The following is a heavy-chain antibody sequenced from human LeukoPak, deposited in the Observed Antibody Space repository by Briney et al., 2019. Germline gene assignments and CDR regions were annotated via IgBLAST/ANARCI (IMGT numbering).Heavy chain of an antibody. CDR3: AKDQYYYDSSGTSC. V-gene: IGHV3-30-3*01. CDR2: ISYDGAKT. CDR1: GFTFRTYP. J-gene: IGHJ4*02. Sequence: GGSLRLSCATSGFTFRTYPFHWVRRAPGKGLEWVAFISYDGAKTYYADSVEGRFTISRDNSKNTLYLQMNSLRAEDTAVYYCAKDQYYYDSSGTSCWGQGTLVTVSS. D-gene: IGHD3-22*01.